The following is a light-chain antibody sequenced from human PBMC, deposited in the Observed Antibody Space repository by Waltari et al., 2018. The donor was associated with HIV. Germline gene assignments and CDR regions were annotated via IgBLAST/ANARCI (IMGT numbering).Light chain of an antibody. J-gene: IGLJ2*01. CDR1: KLADKF. CDR3: QAWDADHAV. V-gene: IGLV3-1*01. Sequence: ELTQPPSVSVPSGQTASIPCSGEKLADKFPCWYQKKPGQPPILLVYQGSRRPSVIPARFSASMSANTATLTVRGAQPLDEAEYFCQAWDADHAVFGGGTTLTVL. CDR2: QGS.